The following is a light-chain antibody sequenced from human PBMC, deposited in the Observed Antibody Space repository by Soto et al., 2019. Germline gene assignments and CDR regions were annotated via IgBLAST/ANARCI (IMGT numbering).Light chain of an antibody. CDR2: QVS. J-gene: IGKJ4*01. CDR1: QSINGW. V-gene: IGKV1-5*01. CDR3: QQYSSY. Sequence: DIQMTQSPSTLSASVGDRVTITCRASQSINGWLAWYQQKPGKAPKVLISQVSNLESGVPSRFSGSGSGTEFTLTITSLQHDDSATYYCQQYSSYFGGGTKVDVK.